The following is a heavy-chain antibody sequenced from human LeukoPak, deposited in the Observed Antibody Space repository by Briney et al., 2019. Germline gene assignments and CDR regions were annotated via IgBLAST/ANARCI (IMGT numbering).Heavy chain of an antibody. V-gene: IGHV3-21*01. D-gene: IGHD3-3*01. CDR2: IITVSTTYF. Sequence: GGSLRLSCVASGFTFSSYSMNWVRQAPGRGLEWVSSIITVSTTYFQYADSVKGRFTISRDNAKNSLYLQMDSLRAEDTAVYYCATTYYHFWSFDPWGQGTLVTVSS. CDR1: GFTFSSYS. CDR3: ATTYYHFWSFDP. J-gene: IGHJ5*02.